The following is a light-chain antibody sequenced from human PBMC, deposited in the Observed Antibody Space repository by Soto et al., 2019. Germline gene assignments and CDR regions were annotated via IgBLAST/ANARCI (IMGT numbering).Light chain of an antibody. J-gene: IGKJ2*01. CDR3: QQRGDRPRT. Sequence: EIVLTQSPAALSLSPGEIATLSCRASQSVSNYLAWYQQRPGRAPRLLIYDASHRATGIPARFSGSGSGTDFTLTINSLEPEDFAVYYCQQRGDRPRTFGQGTKLEIK. CDR1: QSVSNY. CDR2: DAS. V-gene: IGKV3-11*01.